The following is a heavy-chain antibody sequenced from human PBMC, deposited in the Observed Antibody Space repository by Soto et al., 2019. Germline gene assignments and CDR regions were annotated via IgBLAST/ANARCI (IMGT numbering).Heavy chain of an antibody. D-gene: IGHD2-15*01. CDR1: GFTFSNAW. CDR2: IKSKTDGGTT. CDR3: SGCSGGSCYSALY. Sequence: GGSLRLSCAASGFTFSNAWMSWVRQAPGKGLEWVGRIKSKTDGGTTDYAAPVKGRFTISRDDSKNTLYLQMNTLITEDTAVYYCSGCSGGSCYSALYWGQGTLVTVSS. V-gene: IGHV3-15*01. J-gene: IGHJ4*02.